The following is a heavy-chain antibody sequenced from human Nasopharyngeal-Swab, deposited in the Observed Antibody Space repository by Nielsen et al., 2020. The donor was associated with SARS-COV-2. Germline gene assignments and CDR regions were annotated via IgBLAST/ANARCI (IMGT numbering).Heavy chain of an antibody. CDR3: ARSYDFWSGYSSYYYMDV. J-gene: IGHJ6*03. V-gene: IGHV2-70*01. D-gene: IGHD3-3*01. Sequence: WIRQPPGKALEWLALIDWDDDKYYSTSLKTRLTISKDTSKNQVVLTMTNMDPVDTAMYYCARSYDFWSGYSSYYYMDVWGKGTTVTVS. CDR2: IDWDDDK.